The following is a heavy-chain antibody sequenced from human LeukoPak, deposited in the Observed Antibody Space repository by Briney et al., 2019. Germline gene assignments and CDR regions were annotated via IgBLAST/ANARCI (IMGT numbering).Heavy chain of an antibody. V-gene: IGHV4-59*01. J-gene: IGHJ4*02. Sequence: PSETLSLTCTVSGGSISSYYWSWIRQPPGKGLEWIGYIYYSGSTNYNPSLKSRVTISVDTSKNQFSLKLSSVTAADTAVYYCARVASSSYLYFDYWGQGTLVTVSS. CDR1: GGSISSYY. CDR3: ARVASSSYLYFDY. D-gene: IGHD6-13*01. CDR2: IYYSGST.